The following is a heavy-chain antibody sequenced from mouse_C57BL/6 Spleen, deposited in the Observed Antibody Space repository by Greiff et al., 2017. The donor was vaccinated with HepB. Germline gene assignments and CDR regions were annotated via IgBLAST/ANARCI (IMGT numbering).Heavy chain of an antibody. Sequence: QVQLQQPGAELVKPGASVKMSCKASGYTFTSYWITWVKQRPGQGLEWIGDIYPGSGSTNYNEKFKSKATLTVDTSSSTAYMQLSSLTSEDSAVYYCARGLSNPVGSAYWGQGTLVTVSA. J-gene: IGHJ3*01. CDR1: GYTFTSYW. D-gene: IGHD5-5*01. V-gene: IGHV1-55*01. CDR3: ARGLSNPVGSAY. CDR2: IYPGSGST.